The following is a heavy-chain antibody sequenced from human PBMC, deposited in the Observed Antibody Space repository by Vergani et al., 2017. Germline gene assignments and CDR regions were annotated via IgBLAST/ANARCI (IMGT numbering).Heavy chain of an antibody. CDR3: ARSRRYCSGGSYNNWFDP. CDR2: IYYSGST. J-gene: IGHJ5*02. CDR1: GGSISSYY. Sequence: QVQLQESGPGLVKPSETLSLTCTVSGGSISSYYWSWIRQPPGKGLEWIGYIYYSGSTNYNPSLKSRVTISVDTSKNRFSLKLSSVTAADTAVYYCARSRRYCSGGSYNNWFDPWGQGTLVTVSS. V-gene: IGHV4-59*01. D-gene: IGHD2-15*01.